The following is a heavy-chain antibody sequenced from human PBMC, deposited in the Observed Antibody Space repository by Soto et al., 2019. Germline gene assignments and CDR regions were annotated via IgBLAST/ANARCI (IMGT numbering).Heavy chain of an antibody. Sequence: SETLSLTCTVSGGSISSGGYYWSWIRQQPGKGLEWIGYIYYSGSTYYNPSLKSRVTISVDTSKNQFSLKLSSVTAADTAVYYCARGGLGYCSGGSCYSAELSRYYYGMDVWGQGTTVTVSS. CDR2: IYYSGST. CDR3: ARGGLGYCSGGSCYSAELSRYYYGMDV. V-gene: IGHV4-31*03. J-gene: IGHJ6*02. CDR1: GGSISSGGYY. D-gene: IGHD2-15*01.